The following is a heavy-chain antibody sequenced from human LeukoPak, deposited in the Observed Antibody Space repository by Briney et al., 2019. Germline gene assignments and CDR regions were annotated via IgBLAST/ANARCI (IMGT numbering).Heavy chain of an antibody. CDR3: ARDVLKYYGSGSYPNYYYYYGMDV. D-gene: IGHD3-10*01. V-gene: IGHV4-4*07. CDR1: CGSTCSYY. CDR2: IYSSRST. Sequence: SEALSLPSTVACGSTCSYYWRRIRHPAGERREGSVRIYSSRSTDYNLSLKSRVTMSVDTSKNQFSLRLTSVTAADTAVYYCARDVLKYYGSGSYPNYYYYYGMDVWGQGATVTVSS. J-gene: IGHJ6*02.